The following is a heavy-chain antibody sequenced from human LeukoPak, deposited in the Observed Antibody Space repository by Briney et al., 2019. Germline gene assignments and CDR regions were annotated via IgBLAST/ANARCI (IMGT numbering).Heavy chain of an antibody. CDR3: ARESLWAFDY. CDR1: GFTLSNYW. D-gene: IGHD2-21*01. J-gene: IGHJ4*02. V-gene: IGHV3-7*01. Sequence: GGSLRLSCEASGFTLSNYWMSWVRQTPGKGLEWVANIKQDGVAKYYVDSVKGRFTISRDNAKNSLFLQMNSLRAEDTAVYYCARESLWAFDYWGQGTLVTVSS. CDR2: IKQDGVAK.